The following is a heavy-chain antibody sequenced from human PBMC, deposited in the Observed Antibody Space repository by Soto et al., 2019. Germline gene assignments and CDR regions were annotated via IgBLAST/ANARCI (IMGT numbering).Heavy chain of an antibody. Sequence: SETLSLTCTVSGGSISGDYWGWIRQPPGKGLEWIATIYYSGRTFYNPSLESRVTIYVDTSRDQFSLSLTSVTAADTAMYYCARVYCTNGVCYAGSNFYFDSWGQGSLVTVSS. V-gene: IGHV4-39*07. J-gene: IGHJ4*02. CDR3: ARVYCTNGVCYAGSNFYFDS. CDR2: IYYSGRT. D-gene: IGHD2-8*01. CDR1: GGSISGDY.